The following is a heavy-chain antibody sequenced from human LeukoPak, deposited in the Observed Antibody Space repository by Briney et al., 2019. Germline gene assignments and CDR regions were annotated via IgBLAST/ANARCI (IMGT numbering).Heavy chain of an antibody. J-gene: IGHJ4*02. CDR2: INESGTT. V-gene: IGHV4-34*01. D-gene: IGHD3-16*01. Sequence: SETLSLTCGVYGGSFSGFYWSWIRQPPGKGLEWIAEINESGTTNYNPSLKSRVTISIDTSKNQFSLKLTSVTAADTAVYYCASSRMYYDYIWGSFLGYWGQGTLVTVSS. CDR3: ASSRMYYDYIWGSFLGY. CDR1: GGSFSGFY.